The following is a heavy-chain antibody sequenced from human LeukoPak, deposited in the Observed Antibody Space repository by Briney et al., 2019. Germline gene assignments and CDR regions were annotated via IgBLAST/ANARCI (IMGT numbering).Heavy chain of an antibody. J-gene: IGHJ4*02. CDR1: GGSISSYY. Sequence: PSETLSLTCTVSGGSISSYYWSWIRQPPGKGLEWIGYIYYSGSTNYNPSLKSRVTISVDTSKNQFSPKLSSVTAADTAVYYCARERVEMATMGFDYWGQGTLVTVSS. CDR2: IYYSGST. CDR3: ARERVEMATMGFDY. D-gene: IGHD5-24*01. V-gene: IGHV4-59*01.